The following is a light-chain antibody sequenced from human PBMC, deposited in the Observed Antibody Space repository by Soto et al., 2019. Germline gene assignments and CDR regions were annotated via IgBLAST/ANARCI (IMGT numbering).Light chain of an antibody. Sequence: EIVLTQSPGTLSLSPRERATLACRASQSVSTSYLAWYQQKPGQAPRLLIYGASSRATGIPDRFSGTGSGTDFTLTISRLEPEDFAMYYCQHYDTSPPITFVQGTRLEIK. CDR2: GAS. CDR3: QHYDTSPPIT. J-gene: IGKJ5*01. V-gene: IGKV3-20*01. CDR1: QSVSTSY.